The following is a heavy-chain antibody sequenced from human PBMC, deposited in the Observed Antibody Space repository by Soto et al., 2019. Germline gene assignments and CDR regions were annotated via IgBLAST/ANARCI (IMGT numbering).Heavy chain of an antibody. CDR2: IFDNGYV. CDR3: ARRWRRKSNYFDA. V-gene: IGHV4-59*01. J-gene: IGHJ4*02. Sequence: SENLSLTCTFSVVSSTSFYWSCIRQSPGKGLEWIGYIFDNGYVEYNASLMSRLTMSIDLSKNEFSLSIKIVTAADPAMSYCARRWRRKSNYFDAWGEG. D-gene: IGHD2-15*01. CDR1: VVSSTSFY.